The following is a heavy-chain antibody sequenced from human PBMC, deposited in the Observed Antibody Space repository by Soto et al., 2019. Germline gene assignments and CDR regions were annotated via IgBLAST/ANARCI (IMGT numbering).Heavy chain of an antibody. D-gene: IGHD6-19*01. Sequence: QVQLVQSGAEVKKPGSSVKVSCKASGGTFSSYAISWVRQAPGQGLEWMGGIIPIFGTANYAQKFQGRVTITADESTSTAYMELSSLGSEDTAVYYCARGQGIAVAGTGAYYYYGMDVWGQGTTVTVSS. J-gene: IGHJ6*02. V-gene: IGHV1-69*01. CDR3: ARGQGIAVAGTGAYYYYGMDV. CDR2: IIPIFGTA. CDR1: GGTFSSYA.